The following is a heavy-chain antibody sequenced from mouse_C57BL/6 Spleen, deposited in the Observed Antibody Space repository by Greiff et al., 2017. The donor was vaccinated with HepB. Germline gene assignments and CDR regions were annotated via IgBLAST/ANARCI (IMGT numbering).Heavy chain of an antibody. CDR2: INPNNGGT. CDR3: ARGDDGYYVRFAY. J-gene: IGHJ3*01. CDR1: GYTFTDYY. Sequence: VQLQQSGPELVKPGASVKISCKASGYTFTDYYMNWVKQSHGKSLEWIGDINPNNGGTSYNQKFKGKATLTVDKSSSTAYMELRSLTSEDSAVYYCARGDDGYYVRFAYWGQGTLVTVSA. D-gene: IGHD2-3*01. V-gene: IGHV1-26*01.